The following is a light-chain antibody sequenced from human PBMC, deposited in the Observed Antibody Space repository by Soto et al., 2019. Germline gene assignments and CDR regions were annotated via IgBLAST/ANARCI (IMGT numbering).Light chain of an antibody. CDR2: DAS. Sequence: EIVLTQSPATLSLSPGERATLSRRASQSVSSYLAWYQQKPGQPPRLLIFDASNRATGVPDMFSGSGSGTDFTLTISSREPEDLAVYYCQQRSNFWTFGQGTKVEIK. CDR1: QSVSSY. V-gene: IGKV3-11*01. J-gene: IGKJ1*01. CDR3: QQRSNFWT.